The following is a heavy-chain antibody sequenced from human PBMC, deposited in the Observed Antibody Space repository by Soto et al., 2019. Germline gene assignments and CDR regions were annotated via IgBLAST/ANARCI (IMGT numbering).Heavy chain of an antibody. Sequence: ASVKVSCKASGGTFSSYAISWVRQAPGQGLEWMGGIIPIFGTANYAQKFQGRVTITADKSTSTAYMELSSLRSEDTAVYYCASSYDFWSGPDYWGQGTLVTVSS. J-gene: IGHJ4*02. CDR3: ASSYDFWSGPDY. CDR2: IIPIFGTA. D-gene: IGHD3-3*01. V-gene: IGHV1-69*06. CDR1: GGTFSSYA.